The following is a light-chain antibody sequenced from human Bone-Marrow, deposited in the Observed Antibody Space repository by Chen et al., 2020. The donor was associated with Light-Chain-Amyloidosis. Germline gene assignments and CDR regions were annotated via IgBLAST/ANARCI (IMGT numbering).Light chain of an antibody. V-gene: IGLV3-1*01. CDR3: QAWNSSTLYV. Sequence: SYELTQPPSVSVSPGQTASITCSGDKLGDKYACWYQQKPGQSPVLVIYQDSNRPSGIPERFSGSNAGNTATLTISGTQAMDEADYYCQAWNSSTLYVFGTGTKLTVL. J-gene: IGLJ1*01. CDR1: KLGDKY. CDR2: QDS.